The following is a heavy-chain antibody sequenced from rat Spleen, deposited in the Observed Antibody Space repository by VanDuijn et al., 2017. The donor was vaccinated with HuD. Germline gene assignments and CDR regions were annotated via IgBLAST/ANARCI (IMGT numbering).Heavy chain of an antibody. CDR1: GFSLSSYG. V-gene: IGHV2S61*01. Sequence: QVQLKESGPGLVQPSQTLSLTCTVSGFSLSSYGVIWVRQPPGKGLEWMGVIWGNGNTNYNSALKSRLSISRDTSKSQVFLKMNNLQTEDTAMYFCARSGAFNYAFAYWGQGTLVTVSS. CDR2: IWGNGNT. D-gene: IGHD1-11*01. CDR3: ARSGAFNYAFAY. J-gene: IGHJ3*01.